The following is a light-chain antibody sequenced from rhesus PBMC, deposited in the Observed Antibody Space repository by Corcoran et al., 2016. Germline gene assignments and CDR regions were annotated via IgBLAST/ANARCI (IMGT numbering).Light chain of an antibody. CDR2: KAS. V-gene: IGKV1-25*01. CDR3: RQRNSYPVT. CDR1: QGISSY. Sequence: DIQMTQSPSSLSASVGDRVTITCRASQGISSYLAWYQQKPGKAPKLLIYKASTLKSGGPSRFRGMGSGADFTRPSSGLQPEDFATYYGRQRNSYPVTFGGGTKVEIK. J-gene: IGKJ4*01.